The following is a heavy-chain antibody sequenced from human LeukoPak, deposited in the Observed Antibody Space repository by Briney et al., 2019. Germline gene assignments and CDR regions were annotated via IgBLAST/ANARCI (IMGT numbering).Heavy chain of an antibody. Sequence: GGSLRLSCAASGFTFSSYSMNWVRQAPGKGLEWVSSISSSSSYIYYADSVKGRFTISRDNAKNSLYLQMNSLRAEDTAVYYCAREDSSQTGGAACDIWGQGTMVTVSS. CDR2: ISSSSSYI. D-gene: IGHD6-13*01. CDR1: GFTFSSYS. J-gene: IGHJ3*02. CDR3: AREDSSQTGGAACDI. V-gene: IGHV3-21*01.